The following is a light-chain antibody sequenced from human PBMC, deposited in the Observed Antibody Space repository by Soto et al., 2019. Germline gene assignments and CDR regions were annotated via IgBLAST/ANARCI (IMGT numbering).Light chain of an antibody. V-gene: IGLV2-8*01. Sequence: QSALTQPPSASGSPGQSVTISCTGTSSDVGGYNYVSWYQQHPGKAPKLMIYEVSKRPSGVPDRFSGSKSGNTASLTVSGLQAEDDADYYCSSYAGSNYYVFGSGTKLIVL. CDR1: SSDVGGYNY. J-gene: IGLJ1*01. CDR2: EVS. CDR3: SSYAGSNYYV.